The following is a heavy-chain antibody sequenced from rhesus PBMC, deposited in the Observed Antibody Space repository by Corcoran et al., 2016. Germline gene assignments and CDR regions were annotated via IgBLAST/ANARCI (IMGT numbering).Heavy chain of an antibody. CDR1: VFPFGSYA. D-gene: IGHD2-15*01. J-gene: IGHJ4*01. CDR2: NRPIGGKT. CDR3: AREARSTPLDY. Sequence: QVQLVQSGAEVNKPGASVQVSCQASVFPFGSYAISWVRQAPGQGHEWMGVNRPIGGKTSNAEKVQSRVTITAETSTGTAYMELSSLSAEDTAVYYCAREARSTPLDYWGQGVLVTVSS. V-gene: IGHV1-198*02.